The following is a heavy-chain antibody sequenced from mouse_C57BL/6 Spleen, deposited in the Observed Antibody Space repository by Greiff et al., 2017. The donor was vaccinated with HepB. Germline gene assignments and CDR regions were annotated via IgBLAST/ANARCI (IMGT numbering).Heavy chain of an antibody. CDR2: IDPSDSET. Sequence: QVQLQQPGAELVRPGSSVKLSCKASGYTFTSYWMHWVKQRPIQGLEWIGNIDPSDSETHYNQKFKDKATLTVDKSSSTAYMQLSSLTSEDSAVYYCARGGIYYDYDSRNYFDYWGQGTTLTVSS. V-gene: IGHV1-52*01. J-gene: IGHJ2*01. CDR1: GYTFTSYW. D-gene: IGHD2-4*01. CDR3: ARGGIYYDYDSRNYFDY.